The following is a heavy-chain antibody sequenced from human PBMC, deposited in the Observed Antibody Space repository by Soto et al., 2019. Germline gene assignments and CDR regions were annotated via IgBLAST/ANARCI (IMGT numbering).Heavy chain of an antibody. J-gene: IGHJ6*02. V-gene: IGHV4-59*01. Sequence: PSETLSLTCTVSGVSISSYYWSWIRQPPGKGLEWIGYIYYSGSTNYNPSLKSRVTISVDTSKNQFSLKLSSVTAADTAVYYCARSYYGSGSYYLGYYYYYGMDVWGQGTTVTV. CDR2: IYYSGST. CDR3: ARSYYGSGSYYLGYYYYYGMDV. D-gene: IGHD3-10*01. CDR1: GVSISSYY.